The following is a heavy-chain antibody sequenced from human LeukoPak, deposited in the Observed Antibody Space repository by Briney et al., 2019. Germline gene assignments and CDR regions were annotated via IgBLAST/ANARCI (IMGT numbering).Heavy chain of an antibody. CDR2: ISADGTTT. CDR1: GYSFSNDW. V-gene: IGHV3-74*01. J-gene: IGHJ4*02. CDR3: AGTWSFDY. D-gene: IGHD2-15*01. Sequence: QTGGSLRLSCAVSGYSFSNDWMHWVRRAPGKGLLWVSRISADGTTTNYADSVKGRFTISRDNAKNTLYLQMDSLRADDTAVYYCAGTWSFDYWGQGTLVTVSS.